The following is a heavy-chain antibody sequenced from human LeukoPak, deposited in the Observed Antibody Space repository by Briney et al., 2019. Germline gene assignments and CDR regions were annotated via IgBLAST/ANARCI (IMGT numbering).Heavy chain of an antibody. D-gene: IGHD6-19*01. CDR2: MNPNSGNT. CDR3: ARDRVDRIGSSGIAVAGTLYY. Sequence: ASVKVSCKASGYTFTSYDINWVRQATGQGLEWMGWMNPNSGNTGYAQKFQGRVTMTRNTSISTAYMELSGLRSEDTAVYYCARDRVDRIGSSGIAVAGTLYYWGQGTLVTVSS. J-gene: IGHJ4*02. V-gene: IGHV1-8*01. CDR1: GYTFTSYD.